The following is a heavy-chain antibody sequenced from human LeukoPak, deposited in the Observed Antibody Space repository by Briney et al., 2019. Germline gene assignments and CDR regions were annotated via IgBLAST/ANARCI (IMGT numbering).Heavy chain of an antibody. Sequence: ASVKVPFKASGYTFTVYYMHWVRQAPGQGLEWMGWINPNSGGTNYAQKFQGRVTITRDTSISTAYMELSRLRSDDTAVYYCARTPRRAVEMATIGWFGPWGQGTLVTVSS. CDR3: ARTPRRAVEMATIGWFGP. CDR2: INPNSGGT. V-gene: IGHV1-2*02. CDR1: GYTFTVYY. D-gene: IGHD5-24*01. J-gene: IGHJ5*02.